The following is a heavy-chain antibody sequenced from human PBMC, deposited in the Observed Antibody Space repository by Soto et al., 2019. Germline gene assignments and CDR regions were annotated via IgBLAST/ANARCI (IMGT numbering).Heavy chain of an antibody. CDR1: GFTFSSYT. V-gene: IGHV3-21*02. CDR2: INGVGSYL. J-gene: IGHJ6*02. D-gene: IGHD3-10*01. Sequence: EGRLVESGGGLVKPGGSLRISCAASGFTFSSYTMNWVRQAPGKGLEWVANINGVGSYLYYIDSVKGRFTISRDNAKNTVFLEVNGLGGEDTAVYYGVRVGIPFMLGRIRGDHNGMDVWGQGTTVTVSS. CDR3: VRVGIPFMLGRIRGDHNGMDV.